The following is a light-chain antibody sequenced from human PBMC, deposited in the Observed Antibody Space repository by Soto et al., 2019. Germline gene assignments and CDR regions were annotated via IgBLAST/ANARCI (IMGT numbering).Light chain of an antibody. CDR2: AVS. J-gene: IGLJ1*01. V-gene: IGLV2-14*01. Sequence: QSVLTHPASVSGSPGQSITISCTGTSSDVGAYNYVSWYQQHPGKAPKLMIYAVSNRPSGVSNRFSGSKSGNTASLTISGLQAEDEADYYCSSYTRSSAPYVFGTGTEVTVL. CDR1: SSDVGAYNY. CDR3: SSYTRSSAPYV.